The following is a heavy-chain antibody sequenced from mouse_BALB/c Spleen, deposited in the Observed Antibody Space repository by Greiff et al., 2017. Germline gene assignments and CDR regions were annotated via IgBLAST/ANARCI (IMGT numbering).Heavy chain of an antibody. D-gene: IGHD2-3*01. J-gene: IGHJ4*01. CDR3: SEDSAVYYCACTGYYGAMDY. Sequence: VQLQQFGPELAGPWAPGKISCQAFSPFSGRVYFAFRDTNYWLRWVKQRPGQGLEWIGAIFPGNGDTSYNKKFKGKATLTADKSSSTAYMQLSSLTSEDSAVYYCACTGYYGAMDYWGQGTSVTVSS. CDR2: GQGLEWIG. CDR1: SPFSGRVY. V-gene: IGHV1-87*01.